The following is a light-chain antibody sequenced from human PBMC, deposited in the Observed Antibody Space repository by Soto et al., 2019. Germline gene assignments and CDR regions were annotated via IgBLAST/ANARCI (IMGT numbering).Light chain of an antibody. CDR2: EGT. CDR1: SSDVGGFNY. J-gene: IGLJ2*01. CDR3: CSYTSNTVV. V-gene: IGLV2-14*01. Sequence: QSALTQPASVSGSPGQSITISCTGTSSDVGGFNYVSWYQHHPGKAPKLMIYEGTKRPSGVSSRFSGSKSGNTASLTISGLQAEDEGDYYCCSYTSNTVVFGGGTKLTVL.